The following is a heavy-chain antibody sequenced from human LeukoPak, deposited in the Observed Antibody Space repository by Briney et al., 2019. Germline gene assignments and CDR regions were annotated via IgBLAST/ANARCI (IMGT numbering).Heavy chain of an antibody. V-gene: IGHV3-74*01. CDR1: GFTFSIFW. CDR3: ATDQSIAGPTTADY. Sequence: PGGSLSLSCAASGFTFSIFWMHCVRQAPGRGVVWGSRINTDASNTIYADSVKARFTISRDNAKNTLYLQMNSLRAEDTAVYYCATDQSIAGPTTADYWGQGTLVTVSS. D-gene: IGHD1-26*01. J-gene: IGHJ4*02. CDR2: INTDASNT.